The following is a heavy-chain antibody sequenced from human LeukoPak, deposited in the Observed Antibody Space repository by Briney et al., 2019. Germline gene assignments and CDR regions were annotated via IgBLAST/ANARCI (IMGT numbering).Heavy chain of an antibody. J-gene: IGHJ4*02. V-gene: IGHV3-30-3*01. CDR2: ISYDGSNK. CDR3: ARGPYDSSVDY. CDR1: GFTFSSYA. Sequence: GRSLRLSCAASGFTFSSYAMHWVRQAPGKGLEWVAVISYDGSNKYYADSVKGRFTISRDNSKNTLYLQMNSLRAEDTAVYYCARGPYDSSVDYWGQGTLVTVSS. D-gene: IGHD3-22*01.